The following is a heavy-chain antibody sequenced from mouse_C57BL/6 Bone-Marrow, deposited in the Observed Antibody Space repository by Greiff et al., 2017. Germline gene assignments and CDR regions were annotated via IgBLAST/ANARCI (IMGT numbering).Heavy chain of an antibody. V-gene: IGHV5-6*01. Sequence: EVKLVESGGDLVKPGGSLKLSCAASGFTFSSYGMSWVRQTPDKRLEWVATISSGGSYTYYPDSVKGRFTISRDNAKNTLYLQMSSLKSEDTAMYYCARPIYDGYYEFAYWGQGTLVTVSA. CDR3: ARPIYDGYYEFAY. CDR1: GFTFSSYG. J-gene: IGHJ3*01. CDR2: ISSGGSYT. D-gene: IGHD2-3*01.